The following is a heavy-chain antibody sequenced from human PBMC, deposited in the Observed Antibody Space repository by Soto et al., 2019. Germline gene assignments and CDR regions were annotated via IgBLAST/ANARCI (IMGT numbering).Heavy chain of an antibody. D-gene: IGHD3-22*01. Sequence: SVKVSCKASGGTFGSDAITWVRQAPGQGLEWAGRIIPIFGTTNYAQNLQGRVTISADKSTLTSYMELHSLTSDDTALYYCARDRTDSGYYTNWLDPWGQGTQVTVSS. V-gene: IGHV1-69*06. J-gene: IGHJ5*02. CDR2: IIPIFGTT. CDR3: ARDRTDSGYYTNWLDP. CDR1: GGTFGSDA.